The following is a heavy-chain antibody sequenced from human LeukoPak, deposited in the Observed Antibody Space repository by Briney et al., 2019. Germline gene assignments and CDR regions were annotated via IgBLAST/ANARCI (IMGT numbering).Heavy chain of an antibody. V-gene: IGHV4-59*01. J-gene: IGHJ4*02. Sequence: SETLSLTCIVSGGSLISYYWSWIRPPPEEGLGWVGYIYYIGSTNYNATLKSRVAISVDTSKNQFSLKLSSVTAADTAVYYCARTRDSSGCSYPDYWGQGTLVTVSS. CDR1: GGSLISYY. CDR3: ARTRDSSGCSYPDY. D-gene: IGHD3-22*01. CDR2: IYYIGST.